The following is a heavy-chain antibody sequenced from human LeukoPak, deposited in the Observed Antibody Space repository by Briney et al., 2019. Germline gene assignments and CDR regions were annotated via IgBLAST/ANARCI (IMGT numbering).Heavy chain of an antibody. CDR3: ARACGYYNYSYYYYRDV. J-gene: IGHJ6*03. CDR1: GGSFSGYY. V-gene: IGHV4-34*01. CDR2: INHSGST. D-gene: IGHD3-3*01. Sequence: SETLSLTCAVYGGSFSGYYWSWIRQPPGKGLEWIGEINHSGSTNYNPSFKSRVTISVDTSKNQFSLKRSSVTGWDTAWYYCARACGYYNYSYYYYRDVWGKGTTVSVSS.